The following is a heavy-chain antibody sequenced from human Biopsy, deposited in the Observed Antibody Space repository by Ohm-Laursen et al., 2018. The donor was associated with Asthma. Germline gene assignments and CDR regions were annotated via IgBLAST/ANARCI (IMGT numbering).Heavy chain of an antibody. CDR3: ARAVSSSSYWYFDL. CDR2: IYYSSRT. J-gene: IGHJ2*01. V-gene: IGHV4-39*02. CDR1: GDAMSTSGSY. D-gene: IGHD6-6*01. Sequence: TLSLTCLVSGDAMSTSGSYWGWIRQSPGKGLEWIGSIYYSSRTYYNPSLESRVTISANTSKNHFSLKVTSVTAADTAVYYCARAVSSSSYWYFDLRGRGDLVTVSS.